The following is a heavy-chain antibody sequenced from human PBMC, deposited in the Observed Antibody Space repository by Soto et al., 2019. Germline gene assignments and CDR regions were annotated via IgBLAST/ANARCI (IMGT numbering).Heavy chain of an antibody. V-gene: IGHV4-31*03. CDR2: IFYTGNT. CDR1: GASITSGNYY. Sequence: SETLSLTCTVSGASITSGNYYWTWIRQHPGKAPEWIGSIFYTGNTYYNSSLKSRLTLSVDVSKNQFSLRLSSVTAADTAVYYCARVFYDILTKTNWFDPWGQGTLVTVSS. CDR3: ARVFYDILTKTNWFDP. J-gene: IGHJ5*02. D-gene: IGHD3-9*01.